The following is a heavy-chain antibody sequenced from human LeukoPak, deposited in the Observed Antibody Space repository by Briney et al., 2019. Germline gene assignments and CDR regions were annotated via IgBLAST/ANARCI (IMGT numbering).Heavy chain of an antibody. CDR2: INHSGST. CDR1: GGSFSGYY. V-gene: IGHV4-34*01. Sequence: SETLSLTCAVYGGSFSGYYWSWIRQPPGKGLEWIGEINHSGSTNYNPSLKSRVTISVDTSKNQFSLKLSSVTAADTAVCYCARGRSKMRYFDYWGQGTLVTVSS. CDR3: ARGRSKMRYFDY. J-gene: IGHJ4*02. D-gene: IGHD2-15*01.